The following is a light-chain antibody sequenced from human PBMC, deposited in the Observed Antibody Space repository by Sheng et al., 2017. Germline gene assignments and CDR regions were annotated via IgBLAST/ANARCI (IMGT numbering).Light chain of an antibody. CDR2: AAS. CDR1: QSISIY. J-gene: IGKJ1*01. V-gene: IGKV1-39*01. CDR3: QQRSNWPRT. Sequence: DIQMTQSPSSLSASVGDRVTITCRASQSISIYLNWYQQKPGKPPKVLISAASSLQSGVPSRFSGSGSETDFTLTISNLQPEDFAVYYCQQRSNWPRTFGQGTKVEIK.